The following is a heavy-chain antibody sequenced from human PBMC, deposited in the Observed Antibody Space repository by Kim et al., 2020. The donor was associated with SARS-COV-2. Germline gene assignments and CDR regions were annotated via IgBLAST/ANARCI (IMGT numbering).Heavy chain of an antibody. D-gene: IGHD5-18*01. CDR3: ARDTRTAMGFYGMDV. CDR2: INPSGGST. Sequence: ASVKVSCKASGYTFTSYYMHWVRQAPGQGLEWMGIINPSGGSTSYAQKFQGRVTMTRDTSTSTVYMELSSLRSEDTAVYYCARDTRTAMGFYGMDVWGQGTTVTVSS. CDR1: GYTFTSYY. J-gene: IGHJ6*02. V-gene: IGHV1-46*01.